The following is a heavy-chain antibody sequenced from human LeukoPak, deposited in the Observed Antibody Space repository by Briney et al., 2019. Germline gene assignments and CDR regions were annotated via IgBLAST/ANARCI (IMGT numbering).Heavy chain of an antibody. CDR1: GFTFSSYA. V-gene: IGHV3-64*01. D-gene: IGHD3-22*01. Sequence: PGGSLRLSCAASGFTFSSYAMHWVRQAPGKGLEYVSAISSNGGSTYYANSVKGRFTISRDNSKNTLYLQMGSLRAEDMAVYYCARSFHNYYDSSGSDYWGQGTLVTVSS. J-gene: IGHJ4*02. CDR2: ISSNGGST. CDR3: ARSFHNYYDSSGSDY.